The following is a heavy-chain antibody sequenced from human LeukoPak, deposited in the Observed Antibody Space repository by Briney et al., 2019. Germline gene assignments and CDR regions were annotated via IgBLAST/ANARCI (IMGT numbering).Heavy chain of an antibody. D-gene: IGHD2/OR15-2a*01. CDR2: IYSGGST. CDR1: GFTVSSNS. CDR3: ARDEPSPDSTDLDY. J-gene: IGHJ4*02. V-gene: IGHV3-66*01. Sequence: GGSLRLSCAASGFTVSSNSMTWVRQAPGKGLEWVSVIYSGGSTYYADSAKGRFTISRDKNTLYLQMNSLRADDTAVYYCARDEPSPDSTDLDYWGQGTLVTVSS.